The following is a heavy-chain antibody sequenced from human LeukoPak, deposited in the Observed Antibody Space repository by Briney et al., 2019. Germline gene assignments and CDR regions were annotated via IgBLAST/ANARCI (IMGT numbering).Heavy chain of an antibody. V-gene: IGHV3-74*01. CDR3: VRDMGYYDKV. CDR1: GFTFSTSW. Sequence: PGGSLRLSCATSGFTFSTSWMHWFRQAPGKGLVWVSRINTDGNTRNYAESVKGRFTISRDNAKNTLYLQMNSLRAEDTAVYYCVRDMGYYDKVWGQGTLVTVSS. J-gene: IGHJ4*02. CDR2: INTDGNTR. D-gene: IGHD3-22*01.